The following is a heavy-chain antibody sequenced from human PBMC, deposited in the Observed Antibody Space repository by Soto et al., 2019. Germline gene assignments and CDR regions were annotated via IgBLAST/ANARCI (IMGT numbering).Heavy chain of an antibody. CDR2: ITDSGTGT. CDR3: AKGLISGRWYAEG. J-gene: IGHJ4*01. Sequence: EVHLLESGGGLVHPGESLRLSCGASGFTFSSCVMTWVRQAPGKGLEWVSCITDSGTGTYYADSVKARFTISRDNSKNTMSLELNNVRAEDTGVYYWAKGLISGRWYAEGCGQGALVTVSS. D-gene: IGHD6-13*01. CDR1: GFTFSSCV. V-gene: IGHV3-23*01.